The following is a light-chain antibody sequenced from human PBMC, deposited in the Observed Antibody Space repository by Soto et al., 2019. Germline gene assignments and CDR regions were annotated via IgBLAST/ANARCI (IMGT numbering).Light chain of an antibody. CDR3: QSYDSSLSGWV. V-gene: IGLV1-40*01. CDR1: SSNIGAGYD. CDR2: GNS. J-gene: IGLJ3*02. Sequence: QSVLPQPPSVSGAPGQRVTISCTGSSSNIGAGYDVHWYQQLPGTAPKLLIYGNSNRPSGVPDRFSGSKSGTSASLPITGLPAEDEDDYYCQSYDSSLSGWVFGGGTKVTVL.